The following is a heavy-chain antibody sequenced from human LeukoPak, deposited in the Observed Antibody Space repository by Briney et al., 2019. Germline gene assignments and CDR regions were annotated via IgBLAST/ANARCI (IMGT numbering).Heavy chain of an antibody. V-gene: IGHV3-21*01. CDR3: ARYYDILTGYVLSYYYYYMDV. J-gene: IGHJ6*03. CDR1: GFTFSTYS. CDR2: ISSSSTYI. Sequence: GGSLRLSCAASGFTFSTYSMNWVRQAPGKGLEWVSSISSSSTYIYYADSLKGRFTISRDNAKNSLYLQMNSLRAEDTAVYYCARYYDILTGYVLSYYYYYMDVWGKGTTVTVSS. D-gene: IGHD3-9*01.